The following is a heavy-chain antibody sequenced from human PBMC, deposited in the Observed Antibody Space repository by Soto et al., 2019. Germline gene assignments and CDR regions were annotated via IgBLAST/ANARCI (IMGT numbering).Heavy chain of an antibody. CDR1: GDSISRGGYS. J-gene: IGHJ6*02. CDR3: ARGSSSYYDYGMDV. D-gene: IGHD6-6*01. Sequence: PSETLSLTCAVSGDSISRGGYSWTWIRQPPGKALEWIGNIYDSGSPSYNPSLKSRVTMSVDTSQNQFSLRLTSVTAADTAVYFCARGSSSYYDYGMDVWGQGTTVTVSS. CDR2: IYDSGSP. V-gene: IGHV4-30-2*01.